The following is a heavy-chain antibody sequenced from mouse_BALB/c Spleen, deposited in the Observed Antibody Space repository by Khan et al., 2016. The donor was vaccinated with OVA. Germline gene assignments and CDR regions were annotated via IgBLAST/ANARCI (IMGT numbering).Heavy chain of an antibody. CDR1: GFTFSTYA. J-gene: IGHJ3*01. Sequence: EVELVVSGGGLVKPGGSLKLSCAASGFTFSTYAMSWVRQTPEKRLEWVATISSDGDYTYYPDNVTGRFSISRYNAKNSLYLQMSSLRSEDTAMYYCARSAYGNFAYWGQGTLGTVSA. D-gene: IGHD2-1*01. CDR3: ARSAYGNFAY. CDR2: ISSDGDYT. V-gene: IGHV5-9-3*01.